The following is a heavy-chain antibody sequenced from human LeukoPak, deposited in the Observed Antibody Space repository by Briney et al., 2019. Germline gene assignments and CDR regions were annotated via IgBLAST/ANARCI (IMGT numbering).Heavy chain of an antibody. CDR2: VYWDDEK. Sequence: GPTLFKPTQPLTLTCSFSGFSLSSSGVGVGWIRQPPGKALEWLAFVYWDDEKRYRPSLKTRLTINKDTAKNQVVLTMTNMDPVDTATYYCAHRISRLIYGSGSYFDYWGQGTLVTVSS. CDR1: GFSLSSSGVG. CDR3: AHRISRLIYGSGSYFDY. J-gene: IGHJ4*02. D-gene: IGHD3-10*01. V-gene: IGHV2-5*02.